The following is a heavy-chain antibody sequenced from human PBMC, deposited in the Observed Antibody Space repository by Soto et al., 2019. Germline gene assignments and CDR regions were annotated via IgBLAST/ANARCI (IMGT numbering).Heavy chain of an antibody. CDR2: IKQDGSEK. Sequence: EVQLVESGGGLVQPGGSLRLSCAASGFTFSSYWMSWVRQAPGKGLEWVANIKQDGSEKYYVDSVKGRFTISRDNAKNSLYLQMNSLRAEDTAVYYFARQRGYSYVLNWFDPWGQGTLVTVSS. J-gene: IGHJ5*02. CDR1: GFTFSSYW. V-gene: IGHV3-7*01. CDR3: ARQRGYSYVLNWFDP. D-gene: IGHD5-18*01.